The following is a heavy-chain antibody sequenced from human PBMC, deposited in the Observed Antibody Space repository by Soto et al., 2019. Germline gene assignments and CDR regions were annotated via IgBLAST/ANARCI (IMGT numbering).Heavy chain of an antibody. CDR1: GGSISSGDYY. V-gene: IGHV4-30-4*01. Sequence: SETLSLTCTVSGGSISSGDYYWSWIRQPPGKGLEWIGYIYYSGSTYYNPSLKSRVTISVDTSKNQFSLKLSSVTAADTAVYYCARGTLKLNWFDPWGQGTLVTVSS. CDR3: ARGTLKLNWFDP. J-gene: IGHJ5*02. D-gene: IGHD2-8*01. CDR2: IYYSGST.